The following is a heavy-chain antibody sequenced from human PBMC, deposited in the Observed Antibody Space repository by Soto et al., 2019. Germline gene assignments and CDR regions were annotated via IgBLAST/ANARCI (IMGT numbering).Heavy chain of an antibody. D-gene: IGHD1-26*01. CDR2: INHSGSA. Sequence: QVQLQQSGAGLLKPSETLSRTCAVYGGSFSDYIWTWIRQTPGKGLQWIGQINHSGSANYNPSLKSRVTISVHTSNSQFSLELSSVTAADTAVYYCARGLISGSHYSGGWYYFDSWGQGTQVTVSS. J-gene: IGHJ4*02. V-gene: IGHV4-34*01. CDR3: ARGLISGSHYSGGWYYFDS. CDR1: GGSFSDYI.